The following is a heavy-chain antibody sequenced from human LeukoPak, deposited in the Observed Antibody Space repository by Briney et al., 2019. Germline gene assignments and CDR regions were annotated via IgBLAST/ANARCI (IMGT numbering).Heavy chain of an antibody. CDR3: ARRGDILTDYAFDY. D-gene: IGHD3-9*01. J-gene: IGHJ4*02. CDR1: GGSISSDRHN. Sequence: SETLSLTCSVSGGSISSDRHNWDWIRQPPGKGLEWIGNIYYSGTTSHNPSLTSRITISVDTSKNQFSLRLTSVTAADTAVYYCARRGDILTDYAFDYWGQGTLVTVSS. CDR2: IYYSGTT. V-gene: IGHV4-39*01.